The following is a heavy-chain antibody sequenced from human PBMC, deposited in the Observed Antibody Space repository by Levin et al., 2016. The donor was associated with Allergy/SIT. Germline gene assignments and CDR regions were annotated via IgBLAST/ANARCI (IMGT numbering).Heavy chain of an antibody. CDR2: IYYSGST. Sequence: SETLSLTCTVSGGSISSASYYRGWIRQAPGKGLEWIGSIYYSGSTYYNPSLKSRVTISVDTSKKQFSLKLSSVTAADTAVYYCAIGYSTGWRNWFDPWGQGTLVTVSS. CDR3: AIGYSTGWRNWFDP. CDR1: GGSISSASYY. V-gene: IGHV4-39*01. J-gene: IGHJ5*02. D-gene: IGHD6-19*01.